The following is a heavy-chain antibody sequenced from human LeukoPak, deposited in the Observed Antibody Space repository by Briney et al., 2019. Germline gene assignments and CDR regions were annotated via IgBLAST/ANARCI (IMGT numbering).Heavy chain of an antibody. CDR2: ISSGSTYT. V-gene: IGHV3-11*05. CDR1: GFTFSDHY. J-gene: IGHJ4*02. D-gene: IGHD4-23*01. Sequence: SGGSLRLSCEVSGFTFSDHYMSWIRQAPGKRLEWVSYISSGSTYTNYADSVGGRFTISRDNAKNSLYLQMNSLRAEDTAVYYCARGDYGGDYFDYWGQGTLVTVSS. CDR3: ARGDYGGDYFDY.